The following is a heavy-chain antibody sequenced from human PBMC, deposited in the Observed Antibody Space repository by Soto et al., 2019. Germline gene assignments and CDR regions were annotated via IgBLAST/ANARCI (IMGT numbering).Heavy chain of an antibody. CDR2: IYPGDSDT. Sequence: GESLKISCKGSGYSFTSYWIGWVRQMPGKGLEWMGIIYPGDSDTRYSPSFQGQVTISADKSISTAYLQWSSLKASDTAMYYCARHPLGGGSCYQGWCPYYYYMDVWGKGTTVTVSS. D-gene: IGHD2-15*01. V-gene: IGHV5-51*01. CDR1: GYSFTSYW. CDR3: ARHPLGGGSCYQGWCPYYYYMDV. J-gene: IGHJ6*03.